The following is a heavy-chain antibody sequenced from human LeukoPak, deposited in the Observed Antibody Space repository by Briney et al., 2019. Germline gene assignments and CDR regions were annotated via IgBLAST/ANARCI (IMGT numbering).Heavy chain of an antibody. V-gene: IGHV3-21*01. CDR1: GFTFSSYS. CDR2: ISSSSSYI. D-gene: IGHD3-22*01. J-gene: IGHJ4*02. Sequence: GGSLRLSCAASGFTFSSYSMNWVRQAPGKGLEWVSSISSSSSYIYYADSVKGRFTISRDNAKNSLYLQMNSLRAEDTAVYYCARDGYYYDSSGYYHKGFDYWGQGTLVTVSS. CDR3: ARDGYYYDSSGYYHKGFDY.